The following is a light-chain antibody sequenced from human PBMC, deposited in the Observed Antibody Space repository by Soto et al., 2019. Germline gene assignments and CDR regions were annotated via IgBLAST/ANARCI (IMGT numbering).Light chain of an antibody. CDR3: QSYDSSLSGYVV. CDR1: SSNIGAGYD. V-gene: IGLV1-40*01. Sequence: QSVLTQPPSVSGAPGQRVTISCTGSSSNIGAGYDVHWYQQLPGTAPKLLIYGNSNRPSGVPDRFSGSKSGTSASLAITGLQADDGADYYCQSYDSSLSGYVVFGGGTKLTVL. J-gene: IGLJ2*01. CDR2: GNS.